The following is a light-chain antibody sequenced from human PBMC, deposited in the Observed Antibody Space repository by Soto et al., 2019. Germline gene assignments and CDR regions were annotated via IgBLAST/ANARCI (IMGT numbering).Light chain of an antibody. CDR3: QQRSDWPLT. J-gene: IGKJ4*01. Sequence: EIVLTQSPATLSLSPGEIATLSCMASQSVSSYLAWYQQKPGQAPRLLIYDASNRDTGIPARFSGSGSGTDFTLTISSLEPEDFAVYYCQQRSDWPLTFGGGTKVEIK. CDR1: QSVSSY. V-gene: IGKV3-11*01. CDR2: DAS.